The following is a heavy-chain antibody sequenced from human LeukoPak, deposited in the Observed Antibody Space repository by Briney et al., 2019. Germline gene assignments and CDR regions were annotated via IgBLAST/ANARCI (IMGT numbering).Heavy chain of an antibody. D-gene: IGHD3-3*01. CDR1: GFTFSSHD. V-gene: IGHV3-33*06. J-gene: IGHJ4*02. CDR2: IWYDGSNK. Sequence: GRSLRLSCAASGFTFSSHDMHWVRQAPGKGLEWVAVIWYDGSNKYYADSVKGRFAISRDDSKNSLYLQMNSLRAEATAVYYCAKDGGSLRDFDYWGQGTLVTVSS. CDR3: AKDGGSLRDFDY.